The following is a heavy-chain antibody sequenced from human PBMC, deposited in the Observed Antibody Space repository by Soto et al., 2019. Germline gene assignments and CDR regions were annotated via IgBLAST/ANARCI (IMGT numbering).Heavy chain of an antibody. Sequence: PGGSLRLSCAASGFTFSSYSMNWVRQAPGKGLEWVSSISSSSSYIYYADSVKGRFTISRDNAKNSLYLQMNSLRAEDTAVYYCARDWANIDAFEIWGQGTTVTVSS. J-gene: IGHJ3*02. CDR1: GFTFSSYS. CDR2: ISSSSSYI. CDR3: ARDWANIDAFEI. D-gene: IGHD3-16*01. V-gene: IGHV3-21*01.